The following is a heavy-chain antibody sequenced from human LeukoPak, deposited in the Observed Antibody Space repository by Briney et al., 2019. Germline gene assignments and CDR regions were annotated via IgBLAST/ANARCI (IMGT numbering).Heavy chain of an antibody. CDR2: INHSGST. CDR1: GGSFSGYY. V-gene: IGHV4-34*01. CDR3: ARILRGIDY. Sequence: SETLSLTCAVYGGSFSGYYWSWIRQPPGKGLEWIGEINHSGSTNYNPSLESRVTISVDTSKNQFSLKLSSVTAADTAVYYCARILRGIDYWGQGTLVTVSS. J-gene: IGHJ4*02. D-gene: IGHD3-10*01.